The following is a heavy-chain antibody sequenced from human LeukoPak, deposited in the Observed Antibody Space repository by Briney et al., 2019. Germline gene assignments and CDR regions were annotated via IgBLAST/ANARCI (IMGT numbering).Heavy chain of an antibody. CDR1: GFTFSSYA. V-gene: IGHV3-30-3*01. J-gene: IGHJ6*02. CDR2: IAYDGSDK. Sequence: GGSLRLSCAASGFTFSSYAMHWVRQAPGKGLEWVAGIAYDGSDKVYTDSVKGRFTISRDNSKNTLSLQMNSLSAEDAAVYYCARATIFGVVIIPYYYYGMDVWGQGTTVTVSS. D-gene: IGHD3-3*01. CDR3: ARATIFGVVIIPYYYYGMDV.